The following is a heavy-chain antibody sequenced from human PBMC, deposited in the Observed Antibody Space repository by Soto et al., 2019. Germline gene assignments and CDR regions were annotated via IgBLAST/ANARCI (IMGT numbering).Heavy chain of an antibody. CDR2: ISYDGSVK. V-gene: IGHV3-30*18. D-gene: IGHD2-8*02. J-gene: IGHJ4*02. Sequence: QVQLVESGGGVVQPGRSLRLSCAASGFIFSNYGMHWVRQAPGKGLEWVTIISYDGSVKYYADSVKGRFTISRDNSKNTLYLQMNSLRAEDTAVYYCAKDGTGRPPYYFDYWGQGTLVTVSS. CDR1: GFIFSNYG. CDR3: AKDGTGRPPYYFDY.